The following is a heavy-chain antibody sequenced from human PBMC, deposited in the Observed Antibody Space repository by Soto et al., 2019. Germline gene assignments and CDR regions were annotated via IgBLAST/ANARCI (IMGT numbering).Heavy chain of an antibody. CDR2: INAGNGHT. V-gene: IGHV1-3*01. CDR3: ARGLNLYYFDY. J-gene: IGHJ4*02. CDR1: GYTFTDYA. D-gene: IGHD1-20*01. Sequence: QVQLVQSGAEVKKPGASVKVSCKTSGYTFTDYAMHWVRQAPGQRLEWMGWINAGNGHTKYSQKFQVRVTITRDTSASTGYMELSSLRSEDTAVYYCARGLNLYYFDYWGQGTLVTVSS.